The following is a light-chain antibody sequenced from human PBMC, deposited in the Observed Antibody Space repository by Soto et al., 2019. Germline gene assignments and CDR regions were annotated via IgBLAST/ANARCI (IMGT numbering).Light chain of an antibody. CDR3: RLRYRSSVT. J-gene: IGKJ5*01. CDR1: QRISNS. Sequence: LCASKGGRVTIWGRASQRISNSLNWYQQRPGKPPNLLFYSATRRQSAGPAWCLGSPAGTDFPSTISTLHPEDFAPNYCRLRYRSSVTFGQGTRLEI. V-gene: IGKV1-39*01. CDR2: SAT.